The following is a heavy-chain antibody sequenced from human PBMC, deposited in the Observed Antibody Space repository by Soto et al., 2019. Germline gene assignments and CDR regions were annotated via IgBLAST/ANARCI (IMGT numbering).Heavy chain of an antibody. V-gene: IGHV1-3*01. CDR1: GYTFTSHA. D-gene: IGHD6-13*01. Sequence: ASVKVSCKASGYTFTSHAMHWVRQAPGQRLEWMGWINAGNGNTKYSQKFQGRVTITRDTSASTAYMELSSLRSEDTAVYYCARDTTRLVIAAAVRFDYWGQGTLVTVSS. J-gene: IGHJ4*02. CDR2: INAGNGNT. CDR3: ARDTTRLVIAAAVRFDY.